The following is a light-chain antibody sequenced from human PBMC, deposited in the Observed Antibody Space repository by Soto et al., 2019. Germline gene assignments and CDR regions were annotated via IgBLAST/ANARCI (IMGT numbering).Light chain of an antibody. CDR1: SSDVGGYNY. J-gene: IGLJ2*01. Sequence: QSALTQPASLSGSPGQSITISCTGISSDVGGYNYVSWYQQHPGKAPKLMIYEVTNRPSGVSNRFSGSKSGNTASLTISGLQAEDEADYYCSSYTTSNTVIFGGGSKVTVL. V-gene: IGLV2-14*01. CDR2: EVT. CDR3: SSYTTSNTVI.